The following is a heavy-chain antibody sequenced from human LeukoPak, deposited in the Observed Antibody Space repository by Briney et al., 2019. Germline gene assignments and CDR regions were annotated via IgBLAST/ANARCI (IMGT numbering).Heavy chain of an antibody. Sequence: GGSLRLSCAASGFTFSSYAMSWVRQAPGKGLEWLSAISGSGGSTYYADSVKGRFTISRDNSKNTLYLQMNSLRAEDTAVYYCAKAYYDFWSGPCFDYWGQGTLVTVSS. CDR2: ISGSGGST. J-gene: IGHJ4*02. CDR3: AKAYYDFWSGPCFDY. V-gene: IGHV3-23*01. D-gene: IGHD3-3*01. CDR1: GFTFSSYA.